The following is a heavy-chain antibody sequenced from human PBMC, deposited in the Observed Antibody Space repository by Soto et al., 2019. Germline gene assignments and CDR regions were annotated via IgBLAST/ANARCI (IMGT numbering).Heavy chain of an antibody. CDR3: ARDGKDYGDFGGLDC. CDR1: GFTFSNYG. CDR2: IYYDGSNK. J-gene: IGHJ4*02. V-gene: IGHV3-30*03. Sequence: QVQLVESGGGVVQPGRSLRLSCAASGFTFSNYGMHWVRQAPGKGLEWVAGIYYDGSNKFYADSVKGRFIISRDNSKNTLYLQMNSLRVEDTAVYYCARDGKDYGDFGGLDCWGQGTLVTVSS. D-gene: IGHD4-17*01.